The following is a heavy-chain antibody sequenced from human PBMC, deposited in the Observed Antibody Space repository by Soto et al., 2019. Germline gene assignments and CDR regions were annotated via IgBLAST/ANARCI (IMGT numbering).Heavy chain of an antibody. CDR3: VKGGPSVSSAGFDY. J-gene: IGHJ4*02. CDR2: IRNNGVST. D-gene: IGHD3-22*01. V-gene: IGHV3-64D*06. Sequence: PGGSLRLSCSASGFTFSTYSMHWVRQAPGKGLEFVSVIRNNGVSTYYADSVEGRFTISRNNSNNTLSLQMRSLRPEDTAVYYCVKGGPSVSSAGFDYWGLGTLVTVSS. CDR1: GFTFSTYS.